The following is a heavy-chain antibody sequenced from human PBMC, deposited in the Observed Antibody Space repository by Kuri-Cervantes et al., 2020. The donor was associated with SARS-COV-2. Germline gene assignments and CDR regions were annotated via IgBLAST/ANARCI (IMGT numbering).Heavy chain of an antibody. V-gene: IGHV3-66*01. CDR2: IYSGGST. Sequence: ETLSLTCAACGIAFSTYAMTWVRQAPGKGLEWVSVIYSGGSTYYADSVKGRFTISRDNSKNTLYLQMNSLRAEDTAVYYCARDPGFTYYYGSGSYPTHAFDIWGRGTMVTVSS. CDR3: ARDPGFTYYYGSGSYPTHAFDI. D-gene: IGHD3-10*01. J-gene: IGHJ3*02. CDR1: GIAFSTYA.